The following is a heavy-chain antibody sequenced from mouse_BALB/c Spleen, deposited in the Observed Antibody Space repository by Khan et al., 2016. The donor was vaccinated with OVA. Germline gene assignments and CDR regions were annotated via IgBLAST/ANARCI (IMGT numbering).Heavy chain of an antibody. Sequence: EVQLVESGGDLVKPGGSLKLSCAASGFTFSTYGMSWVRQSPDKRLEWVATISSGGSYTYYPDNVKGRFTFSRDNAKNTLYLQMCSLKSEDTAMYYCVRLAYYYNSEGFAYWGQGTLVTVSA. CDR3: VRLAYYYNSEGFAY. CDR2: ISSGGSYT. J-gene: IGHJ3*01. V-gene: IGHV5-6*01. D-gene: IGHD1-1*01. CDR1: GFTFSTYG.